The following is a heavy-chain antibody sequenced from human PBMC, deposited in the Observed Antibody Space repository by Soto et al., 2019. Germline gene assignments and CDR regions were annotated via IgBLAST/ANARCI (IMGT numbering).Heavy chain of an antibody. CDR3: TASIRGMQLWLSKFDS. CDR2: IKNKADGGTT. J-gene: IGHJ4*02. CDR1: GITFKNAG. V-gene: IGHV3-15*01. D-gene: IGHD5-18*01. Sequence: XEALTLSCAVSGITFKNAGKSWVRQAPGKGLEWVGHIKNKADGGTTDYAAPVKGRFTISRDDSKNTLYLQMNSLKTEDTAVYYCTASIRGMQLWLSKFDSWGQGTLVTVS.